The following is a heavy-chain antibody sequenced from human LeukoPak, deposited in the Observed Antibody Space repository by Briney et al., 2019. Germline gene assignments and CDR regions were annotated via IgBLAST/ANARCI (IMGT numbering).Heavy chain of an antibody. V-gene: IGHV4-34*01. CDR2: NNHSGST. CDR3: ARDRSTGRITMVRGVPNFDY. Sequence: SETLSLTCAVYGGSFSGYYWSWIRQPPGKGLEWIGENNHSGSTNYNPSLKSRVTLSVDTSKNQFSLKLSSVTAADTAVYYCARDRSTGRITMVRGVPNFDYWGQGTLVTVSS. J-gene: IGHJ4*02. CDR1: GGSFSGYY. D-gene: IGHD3-10*01.